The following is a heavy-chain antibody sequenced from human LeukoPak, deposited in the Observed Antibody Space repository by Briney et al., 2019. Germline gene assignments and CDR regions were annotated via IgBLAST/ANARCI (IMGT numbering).Heavy chain of an antibody. V-gene: IGHV3-7*01. CDR2: IKQDGSEK. CDR3: ARGLGGLLEWLWILDY. CDR1: GFTFSSYW. J-gene: IGHJ4*02. D-gene: IGHD3-3*01. Sequence: GGSLRLSCAASGFTFSSYWMSWVRQAPGKGLEWVANIKQDGSEKYYVDSVKGRFTISRDNAKNSLYLQMNSPRAEDTAVYYCARGLGGLLEWLWILDYWGQGTLVTVSS.